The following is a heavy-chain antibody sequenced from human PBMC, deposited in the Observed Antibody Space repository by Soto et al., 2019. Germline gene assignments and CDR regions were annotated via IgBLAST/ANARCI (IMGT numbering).Heavy chain of an antibody. CDR1: GFTFSSYG. V-gene: IGHV3-30*18. D-gene: IGHD3-10*01. CDR2: ISYDGSNK. CDR3: ANGRGITMVRGVL. Sequence: QVQLVESGGGVVQPGRSLRLSCAASGFTFSSYGMLWVRQAPGKGLEWVAVISYDGSNKYYADSVKGRFTISRDNSKNTLYLQMNSLRAEDTAVYYCANGRGITMVRGVLWGQGTLVTVSS. J-gene: IGHJ4*02.